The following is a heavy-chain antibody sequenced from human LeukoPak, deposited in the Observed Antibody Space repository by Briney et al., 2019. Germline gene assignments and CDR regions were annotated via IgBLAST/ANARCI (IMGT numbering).Heavy chain of an antibody. V-gene: IGHV3-23*01. CDR3: AKFLPTHIVVANYYFDY. CDR2: ISGSGGST. Sequence: AGSLRLSCAASGFTFSSCAISWVRQPPGKGLEWVSAISGSGGSTYYADSVKGRFTISRDNSKNTLYLQMNSLRGEDTAVYYCAKFLPTHIVVANYYFDYWGQGTLVTVSS. CDR1: GFTFSSCA. J-gene: IGHJ4*02. D-gene: IGHD2-21*01.